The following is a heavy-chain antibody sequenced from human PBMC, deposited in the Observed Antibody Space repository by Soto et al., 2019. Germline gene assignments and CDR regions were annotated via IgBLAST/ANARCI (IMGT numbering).Heavy chain of an antibody. Sequence: PGESLKISCKGSGYSFTSYWIGWVRQMPGKGLEWMGIIYPGDSDTRYSPSFQGQVTISADKSISTAYLQWSSLKASDTAMYYCARHLARYYYDSSGYYPWFDPWGQGTLVTVSS. CDR2: IYPGDSDT. CDR3: ARHLARYYYDSSGYYPWFDP. CDR1: GYSFTSYW. J-gene: IGHJ5*02. V-gene: IGHV5-51*01. D-gene: IGHD3-22*01.